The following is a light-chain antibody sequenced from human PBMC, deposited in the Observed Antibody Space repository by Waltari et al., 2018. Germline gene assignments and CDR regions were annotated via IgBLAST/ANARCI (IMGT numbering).Light chain of an antibody. V-gene: IGLV2-23*02. CDR3: CSYAGSDSWV. CDR2: EVS. J-gene: IGLJ3*02. CDR1: SSDLGSYDL. Sequence: QSALTQPASVSGSPGQSITISCSGTSSDLGSYDLVSWYHQHPGKAPKFMISEVSERPSGVSNRFSGSKSGNTASLTISGLQAEDEADYYCCSYAGSDSWVFGGGTKLTVL.